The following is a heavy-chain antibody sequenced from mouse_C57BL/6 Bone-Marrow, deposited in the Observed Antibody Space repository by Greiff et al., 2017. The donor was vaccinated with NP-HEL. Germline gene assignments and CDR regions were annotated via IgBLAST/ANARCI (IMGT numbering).Heavy chain of an antibody. CDR1: GFNIKDDY. Sequence: VQLQQSGAELVRPGASVKLSCTASGFNIKDDYMHWVKQRPEQGLEWIGWIDPENGDTEYASKFQGKATITADTSSNTAYLQLSSLTSEDTAVYYGTRYDHDRDYWGQGTTLTVSS. CDR3: TRYDHDRDY. J-gene: IGHJ2*01. CDR2: IDPENGDT. V-gene: IGHV14-4*01. D-gene: IGHD2-4*01.